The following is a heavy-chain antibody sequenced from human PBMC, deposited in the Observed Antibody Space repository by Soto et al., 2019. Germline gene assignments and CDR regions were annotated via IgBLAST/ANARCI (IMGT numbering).Heavy chain of an antibody. CDR1: GYTFTSYA. Sequence: QVQLVQSGAEVKKPGASVKVSCKASGYTFTSYAMHWVRQAPGQRLEWMGWINAGNGNTKYSQKFQGRVTITRDTSASTAYMELSSLRSEDTAVYYCARRVAVAGYFDYWGQGTLVNVSS. V-gene: IGHV1-3*01. CDR2: INAGNGNT. CDR3: ARRVAVAGYFDY. D-gene: IGHD6-19*01. J-gene: IGHJ4*02.